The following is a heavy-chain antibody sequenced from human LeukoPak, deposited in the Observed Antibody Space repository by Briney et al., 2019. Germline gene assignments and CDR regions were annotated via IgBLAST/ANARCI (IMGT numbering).Heavy chain of an antibody. CDR2: ISWNSGSI. J-gene: IGHJ4*02. CDR1: GFTFDDYA. D-gene: IGHD3-16*02. Sequence: GGSLRLSCAASGFTFDDYAMHWVRQAPGKGLEWVSGISWNSGSIGYADSVKGRFTISRDNAKNSLYLQMNSLRAEDTAVYYCAKGTRIADFDYWGQGTLVTVSS. V-gene: IGHV3-9*01. CDR3: AKGTRIADFDY.